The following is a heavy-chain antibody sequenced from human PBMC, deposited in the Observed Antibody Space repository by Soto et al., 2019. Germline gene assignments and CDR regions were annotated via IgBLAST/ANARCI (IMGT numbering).Heavy chain of an antibody. CDR3: ARDPYYYGSGSYPTNAFDI. J-gene: IGHJ3*02. CDR1: GFTFSDYY. V-gene: IGHV3-11*01. Sequence: GGSLRLSCAASGFTFSDYYMSWIRQAPGKGLEWVSYISSSGSTIYYADSVKGRFTISRDNAKNSLYLQMNSLRAEDTAVYYCARDPYYYGSGSYPTNAFDIWGQGTMVTVSS. CDR2: ISSSGSTI. D-gene: IGHD3-10*01.